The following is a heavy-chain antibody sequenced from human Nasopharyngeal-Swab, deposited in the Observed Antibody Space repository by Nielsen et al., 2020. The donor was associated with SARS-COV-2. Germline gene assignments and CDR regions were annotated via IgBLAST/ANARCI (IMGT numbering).Heavy chain of an antibody. Sequence: SETLSLTCAVSGGSISSSNWWSWVRQPPGKGLEWIGEINHSGSTNYNPSLKSRVTISVDTSKNQFSLKLSSVTAADTAVYYCARGYGGNSGPYYYGMDVWGQGTTVTVSS. CDR3: ARGYGGNSGPYYYGMDV. CDR2: INHSGST. V-gene: IGHV4-4*02. J-gene: IGHJ6*02. D-gene: IGHD4-23*01. CDR1: GGSISSSNW.